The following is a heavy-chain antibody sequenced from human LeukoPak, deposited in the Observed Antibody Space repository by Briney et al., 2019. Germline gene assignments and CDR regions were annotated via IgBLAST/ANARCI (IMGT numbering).Heavy chain of an antibody. CDR2: IYSGGST. V-gene: IGHV3-66*01. CDR3: ARLGTTTTHFDD. J-gene: IGHJ4*02. Sequence: GGSLRLSCAASGFTVSSNYMSWVRQAPGKGLEWVSVIYSGGSTYYADTVKGRFTISRDNSKSTLYLQMNSLRAEDTAVYYCARLGTTTTHFDDWGQGTLVTVSS. CDR1: GFTVSSNY. D-gene: IGHD4-17*01.